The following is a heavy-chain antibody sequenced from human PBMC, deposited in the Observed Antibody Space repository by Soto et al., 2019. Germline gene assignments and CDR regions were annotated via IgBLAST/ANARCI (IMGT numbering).Heavy chain of an antibody. CDR2: IIPIFGTA. D-gene: IGHD6-19*01. V-gene: IGHV1-69*13. CDR3: AARYEHSNGWVLDY. CDR1: GGTFSIYA. Sequence: SVKVSCKASGGTFSIYAISGVLQSPVQGLEWMGGIIPIFGTANYAQKFQGRVTITADESTSTAYMELSSLRSEDTAVYYCAARYEHSNGWVLDYWGQGTLVTVSS. J-gene: IGHJ4*02.